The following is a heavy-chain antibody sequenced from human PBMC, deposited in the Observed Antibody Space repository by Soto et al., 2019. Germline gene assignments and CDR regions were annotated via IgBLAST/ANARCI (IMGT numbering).Heavy chain of an antibody. D-gene: IGHD3-3*01. CDR3: AHRVLRAVFGLVTTTASYFDF. CDR1: GFSLTTRGVG. CDR2: IYWDDDK. J-gene: IGHJ4*02. V-gene: IGHV2-5*02. Sequence: QITLNESGPTQVKPRQTLTLTCTFSGFSLTTRGVGVGWIRQSPGKAPEWLALIYWDDDKRYSPYLKSRLTITKDTSKNQVVLTMADLDPADTATYYCAHRVLRAVFGLVTTTASYFDFWGQGTPVAVSS.